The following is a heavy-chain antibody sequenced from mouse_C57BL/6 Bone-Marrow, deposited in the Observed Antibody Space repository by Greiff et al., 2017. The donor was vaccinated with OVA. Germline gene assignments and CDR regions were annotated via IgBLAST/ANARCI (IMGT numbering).Heavy chain of an antibody. CDR2: IWGGGST. Sequence: QVQLQQSGPGLVAPSQSLSITCTVSGFSLTSYGVDWVRQPPGKGLEWLGVIWGGGSTNYNSALMSRLSISKDNSKSQVFLKMNSLQTDDTAMYYCAKHRAPYYGSSYWYFDVWGTGTTVTVSS. CDR3: AKHRAPYYGSSYWYFDV. J-gene: IGHJ1*03. V-gene: IGHV2-9*01. CDR1: GFSLTSYG. D-gene: IGHD1-1*01.